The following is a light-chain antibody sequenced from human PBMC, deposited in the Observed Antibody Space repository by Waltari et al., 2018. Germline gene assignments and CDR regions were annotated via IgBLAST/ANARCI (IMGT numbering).Light chain of an antibody. CDR2: YDD. CDR3: AAWDVSLNALI. CDR1: SSNIGASA. V-gene: IGLV1-36*01. Sequence: QSALTQPPSVSGAPRQRVTISCSGSSSNIGASAVNWFQQFPGKSPKLVIYYDDLLPSGGSDRFSGSKSGSSASLAISGLQSEDEALYFCAAWDVSLNALIFGGGTKLTVL. J-gene: IGLJ2*01.